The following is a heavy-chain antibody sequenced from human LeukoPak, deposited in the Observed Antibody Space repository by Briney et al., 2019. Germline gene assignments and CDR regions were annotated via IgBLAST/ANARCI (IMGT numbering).Heavy chain of an antibody. D-gene: IGHD3-9*01. CDR1: GFTFSSYT. CDR2: ITSNGGSA. J-gene: IGHJ4*02. CDR3: VIVQGYFDSSGSDY. Sequence: PGGSLRLSCSASGFTFSSYTIHWVRQAPGKGLEFVSAITSNGGSAYYADSVKGRFTISRDNSKNTVYLQMSSLRAEDTAVYYCVIVQGYFDSSGSDYWGQGTLVTVSS. V-gene: IGHV3-64D*06.